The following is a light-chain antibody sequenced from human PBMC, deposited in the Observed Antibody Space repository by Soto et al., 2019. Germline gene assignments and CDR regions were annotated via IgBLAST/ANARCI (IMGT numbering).Light chain of an antibody. CDR1: STDVGSANR. Sequence: QSVLTQPPSVSGSPGQSVTISCTGTSTDVGSANRVSWYQQPPGTAPRLIVYAVSNRPSGVPDRFSGSKSGNTASLTISGLQAEDEADYYCSSYTTSTTYVFGTGTKVTVL. V-gene: IGLV2-18*02. J-gene: IGLJ1*01. CDR3: SSYTTSTTYV. CDR2: AVS.